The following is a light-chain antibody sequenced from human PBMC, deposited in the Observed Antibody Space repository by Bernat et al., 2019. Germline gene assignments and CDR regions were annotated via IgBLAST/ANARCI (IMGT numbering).Light chain of an antibody. CDR3: QQSRSWPYT. CDR2: AAS. CDR1: QNINNY. J-gene: IGKJ2*01. V-gene: IGKV1-39*01. Sequence: DIQMTQSPSSPSASVGDRVTITCRASQNINNYLNWYQQKPGEAPKLLIYAASSLQSGVPSRFSGSGSGTDFTLTISSLQPEDLANYYCQQSRSWPYTFGQGTKLEIK.